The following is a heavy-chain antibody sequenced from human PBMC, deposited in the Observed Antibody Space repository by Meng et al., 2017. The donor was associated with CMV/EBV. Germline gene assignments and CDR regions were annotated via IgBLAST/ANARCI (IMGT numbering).Heavy chain of an antibody. CDR2: ISWNSGSI. Sequence: SLKISCAASGFTFDDYAMHWVRRAPGKGLEWVSGISWNSGSIGYADSVKGRFTISRDNAKNSLYLQMNSLRAEDTALYYCAKDIKKADYYGSGFYGMDVWGQGTTVTVSS. J-gene: IGHJ6*02. V-gene: IGHV3-9*01. CDR1: GFTFDDYA. D-gene: IGHD3-10*01. CDR3: AKDIKKADYYGSGFYGMDV.